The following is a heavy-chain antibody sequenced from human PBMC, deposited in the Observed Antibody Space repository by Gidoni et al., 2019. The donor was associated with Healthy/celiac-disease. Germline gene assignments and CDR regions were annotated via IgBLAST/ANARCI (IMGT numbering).Heavy chain of an antibody. D-gene: IGHD2-15*01. CDR3: ARVVGYCSGGSCYGAPNAFDI. J-gene: IGHJ3*02. CDR2: ISSSGSTI. CDR1: GFTFSSYE. Sequence: EVQLVESGGGLVQPGGSLRLSCAASGFTFSSYEMNWVRQAPGKGLEWVSYISSSGSTIYYADSVKGRFTISRDNAKNSLYLQMNSLRAEDTAVYYCARVVGYCSGGSCYGAPNAFDIWGQGTMVTVSS. V-gene: IGHV3-48*03.